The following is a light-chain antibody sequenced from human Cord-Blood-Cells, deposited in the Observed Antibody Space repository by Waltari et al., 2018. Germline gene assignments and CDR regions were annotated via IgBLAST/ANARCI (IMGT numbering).Light chain of an antibody. CDR3: QQYNSYSWT. CDR2: DAS. CDR1: QSISSW. Sequence: DIQMTQSPSTLSASVGDRVTITCRASQSISSWLAWYQQKPGKAPKFLIYDASSLESGVPSRFSGSGSGTELTLTISRLQPDDFATYYCQQYNSYSWTFGQGTKVEIK. J-gene: IGKJ1*01. V-gene: IGKV1-5*01.